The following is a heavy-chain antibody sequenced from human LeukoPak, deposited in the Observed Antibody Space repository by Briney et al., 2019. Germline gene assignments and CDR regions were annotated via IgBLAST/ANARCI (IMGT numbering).Heavy chain of an antibody. CDR3: ARALGYSYGYGFAFDY. D-gene: IGHD5-18*01. Sequence: SETLSLTCTVSGGSISSYYWSWIRQPPGKGLEWIGYIYYSGSTNYNPSLKSRVTISVDTSKNQLSLKLSSVTAADTAVYYCARALGYSYGYGFAFDYWGQGTLVTVSS. CDR2: IYYSGST. J-gene: IGHJ4*02. CDR1: GGSISSYY. V-gene: IGHV4-59*08.